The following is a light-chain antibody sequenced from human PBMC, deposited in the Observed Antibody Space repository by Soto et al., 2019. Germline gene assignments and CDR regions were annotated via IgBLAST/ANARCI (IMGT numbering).Light chain of an antibody. CDR2: EVN. V-gene: IGLV2-8*01. CDR3: SSYAGXSNV. Sequence: QSSLAQPPSASGSPVQSVAISCTGTSRDVGGYNYFSWYQQHQGKDPKLMIYEVNNRPSGFPDRFSGSKSGNTASLTVSGLQAEAEAYYYRSSYAGXSNVVGTGTKVXV. J-gene: IGLJ1*01. CDR1: SRDVGGYNY.